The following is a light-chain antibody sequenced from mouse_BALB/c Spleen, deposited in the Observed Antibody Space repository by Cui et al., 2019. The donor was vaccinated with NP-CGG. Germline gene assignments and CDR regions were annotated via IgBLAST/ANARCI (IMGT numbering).Light chain of an antibody. Sequence: QAVVTQESALTTLSGVTVTLTRRSSTGAVTTSNYANWVQEKPDHLFTGLIGGTNNRAPGVPARFSGSLIGDKAALTITGAQTEDEAIYFCALWYSNHWVFGGGTKLTVL. J-gene: IGLJ1*01. CDR1: TGAVTTSNY. CDR3: ALWYSNHWV. V-gene: IGLV1*01. CDR2: GTN.